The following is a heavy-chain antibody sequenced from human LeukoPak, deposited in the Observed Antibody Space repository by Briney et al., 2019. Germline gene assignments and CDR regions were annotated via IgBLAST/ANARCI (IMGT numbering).Heavy chain of an antibody. V-gene: IGHV4-59*01. CDR3: ARGASGYSYG. Sequence: SETLSLTCSVSGVSISDYHWIWIRQPPAKGLEWMAYFSYSGSTRYNPSLKSRVTISIDTSKNQFSLKRSSVSAADTAVYYCARGASGYSYGWGEGPLVTVSS. J-gene: IGHJ4*02. CDR1: GVSISDYH. CDR2: FSYSGST. D-gene: IGHD5-18*01.